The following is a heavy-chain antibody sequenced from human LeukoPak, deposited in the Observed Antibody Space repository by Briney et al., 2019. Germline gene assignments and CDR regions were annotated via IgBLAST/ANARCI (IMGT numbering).Heavy chain of an antibody. Sequence: SETLSLTCTLSGGSISTYYWSWIRQPPGKGLEWIGYIYHSGSTNYNPSLKSRVTISVDTSKNQFSLKLSSVTAADTAAYYCARDGGYASPIGYWGQGALVTVSS. CDR2: IYHSGST. D-gene: IGHD5-12*01. CDR1: GGSISTYY. CDR3: ARDGGYASPIGY. J-gene: IGHJ4*02. V-gene: IGHV4-59*01.